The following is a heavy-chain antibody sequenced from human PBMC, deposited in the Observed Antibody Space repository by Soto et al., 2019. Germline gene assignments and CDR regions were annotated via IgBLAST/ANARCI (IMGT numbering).Heavy chain of an antibody. CDR1: GYTFTSYA. CDR3: ARAHCSGGSCYSDY. V-gene: IGHV1-3*01. Sequence: VKVSCKASGYTFTSYAMHWVRQAPGQRLEWMGWINAGNGNTKYSQKFQGRVTITRDTSASTAYMELSSLRSEDTAVYYCARAHCSGGSCYSDYWGQGTLVTVSS. CDR2: INAGNGNT. J-gene: IGHJ4*02. D-gene: IGHD2-15*01.